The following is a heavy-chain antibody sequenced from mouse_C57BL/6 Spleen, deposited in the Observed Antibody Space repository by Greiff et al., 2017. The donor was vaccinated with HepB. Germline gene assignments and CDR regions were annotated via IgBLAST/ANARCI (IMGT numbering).Heavy chain of an antibody. CDR2: IYPGDGDT. CDR1: GYAFSSSW. J-gene: IGHJ3*01. Sequence: QVQLQQSGPELVKPGAPVKISCKASGYAFSSSWMNWVKQRPGKGLEWIGRIYPGDGDTNYNGKFKGKATLTADKSSSTAYMQLSSLTSEDSAVYFCARDSSGYTWFAYWGQGTLVTVSA. D-gene: IGHD3-2*02. V-gene: IGHV1-82*01. CDR3: ARDSSGYTWFAY.